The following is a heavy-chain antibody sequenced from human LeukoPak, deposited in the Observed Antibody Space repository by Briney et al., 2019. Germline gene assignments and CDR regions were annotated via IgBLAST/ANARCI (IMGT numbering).Heavy chain of an antibody. CDR1: GYSFTSYW. CDR3: ARHGESGAAAGTLPPYYYYYYGMDV. D-gene: IGHD6-13*01. J-gene: IGHJ6*02. V-gene: IGHV5-51*01. Sequence: GESLKISCKGSGYSFTSYWIGWVRQMPGKGLEWMGIIYPGDSDTRYSPSFQGQVTISADKSISTAYLQWSSLKASDTAMYYCARHGESGAAAGTLPPYYYYYYGMDVWGQGTMVTVSS. CDR2: IYPGDSDT.